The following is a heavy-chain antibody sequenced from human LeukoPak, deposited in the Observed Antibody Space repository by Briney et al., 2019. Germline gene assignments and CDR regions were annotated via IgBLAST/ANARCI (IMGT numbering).Heavy chain of an antibody. J-gene: IGHJ4*02. CDR1: GFTFSSYA. Sequence: GRSLRLSCAASGFTFSSYAMHWVRQAPGKGLEWVSYISSSSNTIYYADSVKGRFTISRDNAKNSLYLQMNSLRDEDTAVYYCAILWFGELLYADYFDYWSQGTLVTVSS. D-gene: IGHD3-10*01. CDR2: ISSSSNTI. V-gene: IGHV3-48*02. CDR3: AILWFGELLYADYFDY.